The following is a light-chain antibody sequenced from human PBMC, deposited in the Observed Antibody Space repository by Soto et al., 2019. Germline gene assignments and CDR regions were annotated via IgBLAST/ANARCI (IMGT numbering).Light chain of an antibody. CDR3: QSYDSSLSGCV. Sequence: QSALTQPPSASGSPGQSVTISCTGTSSDVGTHGYVSWYQQHAGKAPKLMIYDVTKRPSGVPDRFSGSKSANTASLTVSGLQAEDEADYYCQSYDSSLSGCVFGTGTKLTVL. J-gene: IGLJ1*01. V-gene: IGLV2-8*01. CDR2: DVT. CDR1: SSDVGTHGY.